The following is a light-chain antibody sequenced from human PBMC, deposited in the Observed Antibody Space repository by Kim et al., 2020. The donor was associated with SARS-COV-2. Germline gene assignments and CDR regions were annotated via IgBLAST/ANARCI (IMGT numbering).Light chain of an antibody. V-gene: IGKV3-11*01. CDR2: DAS. Sequence: LPPGERATLSCRASPSVGNYLAWYQQKPGQAPRLLIYDASNRATGIPARFSGSGSGTDFTLTISSLEPEDFAVYYCQQRSYWRYSFGQGTKLEI. CDR1: PSVGNY. CDR3: QQRSYWRYS. J-gene: IGKJ2*01.